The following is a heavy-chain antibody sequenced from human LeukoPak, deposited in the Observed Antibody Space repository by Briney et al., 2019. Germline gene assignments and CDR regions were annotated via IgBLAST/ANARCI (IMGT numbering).Heavy chain of an antibody. CDR2: ISGSGGST. V-gene: IGHV3-23*01. Sequence: GGSLRLSCAASGFTFSSYAMSWVRQAPGKGLEWVSAISGSGGSTYYADSVEGRFTISRDNSKNTLYLQMNSLRAEDTAVYYCAKAMTTVTIRPNFDYWGQGTLVTVSS. CDR1: GFTFSSYA. J-gene: IGHJ4*02. CDR3: AKAMTTVTIRPNFDY. D-gene: IGHD4-17*01.